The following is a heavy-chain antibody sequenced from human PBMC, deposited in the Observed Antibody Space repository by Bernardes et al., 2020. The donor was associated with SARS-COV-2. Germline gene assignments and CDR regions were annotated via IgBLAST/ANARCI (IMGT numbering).Heavy chain of an antibody. Sequence: GGSLRLSCAASGFTFSSYAMSWVRQAPGKGLEWVSAISGSGGSTYYADSVKGRFTISRDNSKNTLYLQMNSLRAEDTAVYYCAKLATDSSGYYSTAYYFDYWGQGTLGTVSS. D-gene: IGHD3-22*01. CDR3: AKLATDSSGYYSTAYYFDY. CDR1: GFTFSSYA. CDR2: ISGSGGST. V-gene: IGHV3-23*01. J-gene: IGHJ4*02.